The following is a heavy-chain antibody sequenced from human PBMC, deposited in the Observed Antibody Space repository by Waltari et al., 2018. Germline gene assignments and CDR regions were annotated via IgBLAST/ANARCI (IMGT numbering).Heavy chain of an antibody. CDR3: ARRQLGGAFDP. CDR2: IIPIFGTAP. V-gene: IGHV1-69*12. Sequence: QVQLVQSGAEVRKPGSSVKVSCKASGGTVGSYAITWVRQAPGDGLEGMGGIIPIFGTAPNYAQKFQGRLTITADESTATVYMDLSSLRSDDTAVYYCARRQLGGAFDPWGQGTLVSVSS. J-gene: IGHJ5*02. CDR1: GGTVGSYA. D-gene: IGHD3-16*01.